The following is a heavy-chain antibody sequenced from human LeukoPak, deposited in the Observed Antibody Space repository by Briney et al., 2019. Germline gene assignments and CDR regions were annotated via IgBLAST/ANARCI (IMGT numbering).Heavy chain of an antibody. V-gene: IGHV1-2*02. D-gene: IGHD6-6*01. CDR3: AFFEYSSSSSHY. CDR2: INPNSGGT. J-gene: IGHJ4*02. CDR1: GYVFTGYY. Sequence: ASVKVSFKASGYVFTGYYMHWVRQAPGQGLEWMGWINPNSGGTKYAQKFQGRVTMTRDTSISTAYMELSRLRSDDTAVYYCAFFEYSSSSSHYWGQGTLVTVSS.